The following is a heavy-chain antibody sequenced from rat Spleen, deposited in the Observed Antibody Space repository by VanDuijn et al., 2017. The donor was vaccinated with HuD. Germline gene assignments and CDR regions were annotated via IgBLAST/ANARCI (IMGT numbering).Heavy chain of an antibody. J-gene: IGHJ2*01. CDR1: GFTFSDYY. CDR2: ISYGDSFGHSST. D-gene: IGHD1-6*01. CDR3: ARRHYVYTDYFDY. V-gene: IGHV5-29*01. Sequence: EVQLVESDGGLVQPGRSLKLSCAASGFTFSDYYMAWVRQAPTKGLEWVATISYGDSFGHSSTYYRDSVKGRFTISRDNAKSTLSLQMDSLRSEDTATYHCARRHYVYTDYFDYWGQGVMVTVSS.